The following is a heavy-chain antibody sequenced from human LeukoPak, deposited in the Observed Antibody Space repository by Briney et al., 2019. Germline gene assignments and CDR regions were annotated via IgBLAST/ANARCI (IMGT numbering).Heavy chain of an antibody. CDR3: ARVLRATRAIDY. Sequence: SETLSLTCTVSGGSVSDSYYWSWIRQPPGKGLEWIGYIYYSGSTYYNPSLKSRVTISVDTSKNQFSLKLSSVTAADTAVYYCARVLRATRAIDYWGQGTLVTVSS. CDR1: GGSVSDSYY. J-gene: IGHJ4*02. D-gene: IGHD2/OR15-2a*01. CDR2: IYYSGST. V-gene: IGHV4-61*01.